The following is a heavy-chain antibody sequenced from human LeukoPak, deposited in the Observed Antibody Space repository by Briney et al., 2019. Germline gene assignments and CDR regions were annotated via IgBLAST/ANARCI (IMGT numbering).Heavy chain of an antibody. CDR2: IDAGNGNT. V-gene: IGHV1-3*01. D-gene: IGHD4-17*01. CDR1: GYTFTSYA. Sequence: ASVKVSCEASGYTFTSYAMHWVRQAPGQRLEWMGWIDAGNGNTKYSQKFQGRVTITRDTSASTAYMELSSLRSEDTAVYYCARSLSRTTGVDYWGQGTLVTVSS. CDR3: ARSLSRTTGVDY. J-gene: IGHJ4*02.